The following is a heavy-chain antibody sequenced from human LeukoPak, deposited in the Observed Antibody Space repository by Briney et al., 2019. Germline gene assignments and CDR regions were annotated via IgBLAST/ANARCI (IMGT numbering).Heavy chain of an antibody. CDR2: IYSSGST. D-gene: IGHD3-22*01. J-gene: IGHJ4*02. CDR1: GGSISSYY. V-gene: IGHV4-4*07. Sequence: SETLSLTCTVSGGSISSYYWSWIRQPAGKGLEWIGRIYSSGSTNYNPSFKSRVTMSVDTSKNQSSLKLRSVTAADTAVYYCAREVRSSGYSLDYWGQGTLVTVSS. CDR3: AREVRSSGYSLDY.